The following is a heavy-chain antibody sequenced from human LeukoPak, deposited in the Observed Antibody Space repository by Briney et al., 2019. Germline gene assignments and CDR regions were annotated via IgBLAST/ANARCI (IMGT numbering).Heavy chain of an antibody. CDR1: GYTFTSYG. CDR2: ISPYNGNT. CDR3: ASDLPALYYYDSSGYCLDY. Sequence: GASVKVSCKASGYTFTSYGISWVRQAPGQGLEWMGWISPYNGNTNYAQKLQGRVTMTTETSTSTAYMELRSLRSDDTAVYYCASDLPALYYYDSSGYCLDYWGQGTLVTVSS. D-gene: IGHD3-22*01. J-gene: IGHJ4*02. V-gene: IGHV1-18*01.